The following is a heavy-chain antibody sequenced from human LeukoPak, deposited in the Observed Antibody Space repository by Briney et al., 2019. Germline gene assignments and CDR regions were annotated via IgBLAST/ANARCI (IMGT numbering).Heavy chain of an antibody. CDR1: GGSISSGDYY. J-gene: IGHJ4*02. CDR3: AREGAARAFDY. Sequence: SETLSLTCTVSGGSISSGDYYWSWIRQPPGKGLEWIGYIYYIGNTFYNPSLKSRVTISVDTSKNQFSLKLSSVTAADTAVYYCAREGAARAFDYWGQGTLVTVSS. V-gene: IGHV4-30-4*02. D-gene: IGHD6-6*01. CDR2: IYYIGNT.